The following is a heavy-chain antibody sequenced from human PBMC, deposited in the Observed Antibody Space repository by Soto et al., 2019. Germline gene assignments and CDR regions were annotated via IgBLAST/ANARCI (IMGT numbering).Heavy chain of an antibody. D-gene: IGHD2-8*02. CDR3: TGEVESGY. Sequence: QVQLVESGGGVVQPGRSLRLSCAVSGFTVSTYGMHWVRQAPGKGLEWVAVISRDGGTKDYADSVKGRFTISRDNSRNTLFLEMNSLRSDDMAVYYCTGEVESGYWGQGTLVTVSS. J-gene: IGHJ4*02. V-gene: IGHV3-30*03. CDR1: GFTVSTYG. CDR2: ISRDGGTK.